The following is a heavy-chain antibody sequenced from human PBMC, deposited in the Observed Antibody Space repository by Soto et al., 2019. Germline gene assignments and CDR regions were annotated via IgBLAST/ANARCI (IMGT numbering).Heavy chain of an antibody. CDR1: GYTFTGYY. Sequence: ASVKVSCKASGYTFTGYYMHWVRQAPLRGLEWMGWINPNSGGTNYAQKFQGWVTMTRETSISTAYMELSRLRSDDTAVYYCARDRGFYAFDIWGQGTRVTVSS. V-gene: IGHV1-2*04. D-gene: IGHD3-22*01. J-gene: IGHJ3*02. CDR3: ARDRGFYAFDI. CDR2: INPNSGGT.